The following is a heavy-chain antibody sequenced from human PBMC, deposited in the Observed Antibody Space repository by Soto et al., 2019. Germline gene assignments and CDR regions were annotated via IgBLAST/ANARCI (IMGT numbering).Heavy chain of an antibody. CDR1: GFTFSSYA. CDR2: ISSNGGIT. J-gene: IGHJ4*02. Sequence: GGSLRLSCSASGFTFSSYAMHWVRQAPGKGLEYVSAISSNGGITYYADSVKGRFTISRDNSKNTLYLQMSSLRAEDTAVYYCVREGYSYGYYYFDYWGQGTLVTVSS. CDR3: VREGYSYGYYYFDY. D-gene: IGHD5-18*01. V-gene: IGHV3-64D*06.